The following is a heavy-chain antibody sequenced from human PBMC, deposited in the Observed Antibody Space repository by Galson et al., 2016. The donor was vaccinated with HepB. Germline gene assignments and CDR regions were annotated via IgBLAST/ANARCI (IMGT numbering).Heavy chain of an antibody. D-gene: IGHD4-17*01. J-gene: IGHJ4*02. CDR2: INSDGSNA. V-gene: IGHV3-74*01. Sequence: SLRLSCAGSGFTVSNHYMHWVRQAPGKGLVWVSRINSDGSNANYADSVKGRFTISRDNARNTLYLHVNSLRAEAAAVYYCARENGYYLFIDYWGQGTLVTVSS. CDR1: GFTVSNHY. CDR3: ARENGYYLFIDY.